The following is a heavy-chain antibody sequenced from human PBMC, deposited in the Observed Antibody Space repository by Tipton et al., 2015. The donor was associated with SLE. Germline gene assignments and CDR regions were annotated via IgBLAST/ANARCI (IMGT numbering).Heavy chain of an antibody. D-gene: IGHD2-8*02. V-gene: IGHV4-34*01. CDR1: GGSFSGYY. CDR3: AGVLGYCSGAVCYYYYGMDV. Sequence: LRLSCAVYGGSFSGYYWSWIRQPPGKGLEWIGEINHSGSTNYNPSLKSRVTISVDTSKNQFSLKLSSVTAADTAVYYCAGVLGYCSGAVCYYYYGMDVWGQGTTVTVSS. CDR2: INHSGST. J-gene: IGHJ6*02.